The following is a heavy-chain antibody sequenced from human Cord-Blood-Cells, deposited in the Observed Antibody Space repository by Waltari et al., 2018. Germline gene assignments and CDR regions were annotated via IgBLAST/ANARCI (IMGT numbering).Heavy chain of an antibody. CDR2: ISYDGSNK. CDR3: ARVGWSSSWYNWFDP. D-gene: IGHD6-13*01. V-gene: IGHV3-30-3*01. J-gene: IGHJ5*02. Sequence: QVQLVESGGGVVQPGRSLSLSCAASGFTFSSYAMHWARQAPGKGLEWVAVISYDGSNKYYADSVKGRFTISRDNSKNTLYLQMNSLRAEDTAVYYCARVGWSSSWYNWFDPWGQGTLVTVSS. CDR1: GFTFSSYA.